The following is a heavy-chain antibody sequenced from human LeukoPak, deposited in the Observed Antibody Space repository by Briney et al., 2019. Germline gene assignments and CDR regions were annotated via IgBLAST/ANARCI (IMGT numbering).Heavy chain of an antibody. CDR1: GGSISSYY. CDR3: ARGPLTTVSHGDAFDI. Sequence: SETLSLTCTVSGGSISSYYWSWIRQPPGKGLEWIGYTYYSGSTNYNPSLKSRVTISVDTSKNQFSLKLSSVTAADTAVYYCARGPLTTVSHGDAFDIWGQGTMVTASS. V-gene: IGHV4-59*01. CDR2: TYYSGST. D-gene: IGHD4-17*01. J-gene: IGHJ3*02.